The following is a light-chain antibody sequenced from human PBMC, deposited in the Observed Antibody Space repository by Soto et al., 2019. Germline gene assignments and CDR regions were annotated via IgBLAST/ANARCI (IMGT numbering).Light chain of an antibody. V-gene: IGLV1-51*01. J-gene: IGLJ1*01. CDR3: GTWDSSLSAYV. CDR2: DTD. Sequence: QSVLTQPPSVSAAPGQKVTISCSGTSSNIGKNSVSWYQHRPGAAPKLLIYDTDRGPSGIPDRFSGSKSGTSATLGITGLQTGDEADYYCGTWDSSLSAYVFGTGTKLTVL. CDR1: SSNIGKNS.